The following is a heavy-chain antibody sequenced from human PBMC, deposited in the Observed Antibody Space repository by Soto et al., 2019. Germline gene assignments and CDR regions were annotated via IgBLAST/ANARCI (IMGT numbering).Heavy chain of an antibody. CDR1: GFTFRKFW. CDR2: ISSDGTTA. CDR3: AIQDCTNDVCLEGAVTVGGALES. V-gene: IGHV3-74*01. Sequence: EVQLVQSGGGLAQPGKSLRLSCAASGFTFRKFWMHWVRQVPGKGPVWVSYISSDGTTADYADSVKGRFATSRDNAKDTLFLQMDSLRAEDTAVYYCAIQDCTNDVCLEGAVTVGGALESWGQGTLVTVSS. J-gene: IGHJ1*01. D-gene: IGHD2-8*01.